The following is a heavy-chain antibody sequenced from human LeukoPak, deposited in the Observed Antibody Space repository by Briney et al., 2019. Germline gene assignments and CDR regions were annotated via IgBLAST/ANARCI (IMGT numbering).Heavy chain of an antibody. CDR1: GGSISSYY. CDR2: IYTSGST. CDR3: AGRLGELFDGYYYYMDV. D-gene: IGHD3-10*01. Sequence: PSETLSLTCTVSGGSISSYYWSWIRQPAGKGLEWIGRIYTSGSTNYNPSLKSRVTMSVDTSKNQFSLKLSSVTAADTAVYYCAGRLGELFDGYYYYMDVWGKGTTVTISS. J-gene: IGHJ6*03. V-gene: IGHV4-4*07.